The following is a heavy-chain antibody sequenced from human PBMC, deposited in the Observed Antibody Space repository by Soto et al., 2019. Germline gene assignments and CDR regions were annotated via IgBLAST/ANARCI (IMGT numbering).Heavy chain of an antibody. Sequence: PGGSLRLSCVASGFSFRGFEMDWVRQAPGRGLEWLSSITASGTVTHYADSVKGRFTISRDNAQNSLFLHMSSLRADDTAMYYCARAMIIVEYGMDIWGQGTAVTVSS. CDR1: GFSFRGFE. D-gene: IGHD3-22*01. CDR3: ARAMIIVEYGMDI. V-gene: IGHV3-48*03. CDR2: ITASGTVT. J-gene: IGHJ6*02.